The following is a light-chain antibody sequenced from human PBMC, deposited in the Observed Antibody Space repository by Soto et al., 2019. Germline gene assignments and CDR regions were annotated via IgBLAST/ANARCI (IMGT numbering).Light chain of an antibody. CDR2: EVS. Sequence: QSVLTQPPSASGSPGQSVTISCTGTSSDVGGYNYVSWYQQHPGKAPKLMIYEVSERPSGVPDRFSGSKSGNTASLTVSGLQAEDEADYYCSSYAATSNLWVFGGGTKVTVL. V-gene: IGLV2-8*01. CDR3: SSYAATSNLWV. CDR1: SSDVGGYNY. J-gene: IGLJ3*02.